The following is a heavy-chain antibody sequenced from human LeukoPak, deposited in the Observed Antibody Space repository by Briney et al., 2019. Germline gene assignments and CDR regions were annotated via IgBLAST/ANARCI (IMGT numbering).Heavy chain of an antibody. Sequence: PGGSLRLSCAASGFTFSSYSMNWVRQAPGKGLEWVSSISSSSSYIYYADSVKGRFTISRDNANSSLYLQMNSLRAEDTALYYCAKDIAGVVGATTGFDYWGQGTLVTVSS. CDR2: ISSSSSYI. CDR1: GFTFSSYS. J-gene: IGHJ4*02. D-gene: IGHD1-26*01. V-gene: IGHV3-21*04. CDR3: AKDIAGVVGATTGFDY.